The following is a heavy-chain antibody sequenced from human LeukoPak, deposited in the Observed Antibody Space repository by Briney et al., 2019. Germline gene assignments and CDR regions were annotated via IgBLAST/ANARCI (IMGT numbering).Heavy chain of an antibody. CDR3: ASTCTNGVCPNFDY. J-gene: IGHJ4*02. CDR2: IIPIFSTA. CDR1: GCTFSSYA. Sequence: ASVKVSCKASGCTFSSYAISWVRQAPGQGLEWMGRIIPIFSTANYAQKFQGRVTITTDESTSTAYMELSSLRSEDTAVYYCASTCTNGVCPNFDYWGQGTLVTVSS. D-gene: IGHD2-8*01. V-gene: IGHV1-69*05.